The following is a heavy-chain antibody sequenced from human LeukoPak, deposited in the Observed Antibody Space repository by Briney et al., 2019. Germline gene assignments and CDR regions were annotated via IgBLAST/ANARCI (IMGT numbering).Heavy chain of an antibody. CDR2: ISYDGSNK. Sequence: GGSLRLSCAASGFTFSSYAMHWVRQAPGKGLEWVAVISYDGSNKYYADSVKGRFTISRDNSKNSLYLQMNSLRAEDTAVYYCARSVVAPYGMDVWGQGTTVTVSS. J-gene: IGHJ6*02. CDR1: GFTFSSYA. CDR3: ARSVVAPYGMDV. V-gene: IGHV3-30-3*01. D-gene: IGHD2-15*01.